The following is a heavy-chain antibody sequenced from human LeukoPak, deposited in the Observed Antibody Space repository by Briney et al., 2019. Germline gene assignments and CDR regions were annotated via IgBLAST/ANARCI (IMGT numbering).Heavy chain of an antibody. CDR2: IYHSGST. CDR3: ARGGVPAANDY. D-gene: IGHD2-2*01. V-gene: IGHV4-38-2*02. CDR1: GYSISSGYY. Sequence: NPSETLSLTCTVSGYSISSGYYWGWIRQPPGKGLEWIGSIYHSGSTYYNPSLKSRVTISVDTSKSQFSLKLSSVTAADTAVYYCARGGVPAANDYWGQGTLVTVSS. J-gene: IGHJ4*02.